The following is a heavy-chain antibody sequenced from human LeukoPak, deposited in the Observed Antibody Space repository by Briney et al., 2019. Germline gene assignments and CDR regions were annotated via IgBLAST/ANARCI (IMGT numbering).Heavy chain of an antibody. CDR1: GFTVSSNY. CDR3: ARSFYRKFSSMPGAFDM. V-gene: IGHV3-53*01. D-gene: IGHD6-6*01. Sequence: GGSLRLSCAASGFTVSSNYMSWVRQAPGKGLEWVSIIYSSGTTYYADSVKGRFTISRDNSNNTLYLQMNSLRAEDTAVYFCARSFYRKFSSMPGAFDMWGQGTMVTVSS. J-gene: IGHJ3*02. CDR2: IYSSGTT.